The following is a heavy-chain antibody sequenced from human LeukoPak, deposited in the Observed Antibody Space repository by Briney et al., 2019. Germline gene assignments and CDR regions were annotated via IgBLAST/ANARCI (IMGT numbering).Heavy chain of an antibody. D-gene: IGHD2-2*01. CDR1: GASINKYY. CDR3: ARNAGTKDYYYGMDV. J-gene: IGHJ6*02. Sequence: PSETLSLTCTVSGASINKYYWNWVRQPPGKGLEWIGYFFYSGSTRYNPSLKSRVTISGDMSNNQFSLRLTSLTAAGTAVYYCARNAGTKDYYYGMDVWGQGTTVIVSS. CDR2: FFYSGST. V-gene: IGHV4-59*08.